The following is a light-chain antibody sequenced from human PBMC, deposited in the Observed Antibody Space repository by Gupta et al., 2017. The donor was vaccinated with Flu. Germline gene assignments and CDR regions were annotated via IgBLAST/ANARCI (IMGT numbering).Light chain of an antibody. CDR3: SSYTSSSTLV. J-gene: IGLJ1*01. Sequence: TSSDVGGYNYVSWYQHYPGKAPKLMIYDVSNRPSGVSNRFSGSKSGNTASLTISGLQADDEADYYCSSYTSSSTLVFGTGTKVTVL. V-gene: IGLV2-14*03. CDR1: SSDVGGYNY. CDR2: DVS.